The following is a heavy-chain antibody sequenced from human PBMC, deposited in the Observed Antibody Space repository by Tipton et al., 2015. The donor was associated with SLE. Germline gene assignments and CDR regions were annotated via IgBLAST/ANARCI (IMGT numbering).Heavy chain of an antibody. D-gene: IGHD4-11*01. V-gene: IGHV4-59*12. CDR2: IYYSGST. CDR1: GDSISSYY. J-gene: IGHJ6*02. CDR3: ARIGYSKDDV. Sequence: TLSLTCTVSGDSISSYYWSWIRQPPGKGLEWIGYIYYSGSTNYNPSLKSRVTISVDTSKNQFSLNLNSVTAADTAFYYCARIGYSKDDVWGQGTTVTVSS.